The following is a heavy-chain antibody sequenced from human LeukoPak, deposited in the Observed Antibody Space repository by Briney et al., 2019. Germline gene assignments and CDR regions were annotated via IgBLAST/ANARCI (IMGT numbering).Heavy chain of an antibody. CDR1: GFTFGSYW. CDR3: ARRGGVY. Sequence: GGSLRLSCVVSGFTFGSYWMGWVRQAPGKGLEWVTQIHQGGSEKYYVDSVKGRFTIYRDNAKNSLYLQMNSLRAEDTAVYYCARRGGVYWGQGTLVTVSS. J-gene: IGHJ4*02. D-gene: IGHD2-8*01. V-gene: IGHV3-7*04. CDR2: IHQGGSEK.